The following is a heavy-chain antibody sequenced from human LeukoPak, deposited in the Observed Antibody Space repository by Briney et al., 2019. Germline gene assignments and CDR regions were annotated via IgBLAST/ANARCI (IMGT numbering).Heavy chain of an antibody. J-gene: IGHJ4*02. V-gene: IGHV3-7*01. D-gene: IGHD3-3*01. CDR3: ARLREIPVFGVVTKSTSYFDY. CDR1: GFTFSRYW. Sequence: GGSLRLSCAASGFTFSRYWMSWVRQAPGKGLEWVANIKEDGSEEYYVDSVKGRFTISRDNAKNSLFLQIKTLRAEDTAVYYCARLREIPVFGVVTKSTSYFDYWGQGTLVTVSS. CDR2: IKEDGSEE.